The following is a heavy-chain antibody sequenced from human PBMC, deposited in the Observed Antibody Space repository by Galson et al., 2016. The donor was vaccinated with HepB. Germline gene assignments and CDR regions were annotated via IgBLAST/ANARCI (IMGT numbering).Heavy chain of an antibody. CDR2: ISSSSSYI. D-gene: IGHD1-26*01. Sequence: SLRLSCAASGFTFSSYSMNWVRQAPGKGLEWVSSISSSSSYIYYADSVKGRFTISRDNAKNSLYLQMNSQRAEDTAVYYCARGDIVGAIFDYWGQGTQVTVSS. V-gene: IGHV3-21*01. CDR1: GFTFSSYS. J-gene: IGHJ4*02. CDR3: ARGDIVGAIFDY.